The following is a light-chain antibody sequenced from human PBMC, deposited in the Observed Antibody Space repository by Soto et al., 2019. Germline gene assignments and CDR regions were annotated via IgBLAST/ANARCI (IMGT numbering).Light chain of an antibody. CDR2: EAS. CDR3: QQYDDLPFT. Sequence: DIQMTQSPSSLSASVGDRVTITCQASQAIGNYLTWYQQKPGKAPKLLIYEASNLETGIPSRFSGSGSGTDFTFTINSLQPEDIATYYCQQYDDLPFTFGGGIKVEIK. CDR1: QAIGNY. V-gene: IGKV1-33*01. J-gene: IGKJ4*01.